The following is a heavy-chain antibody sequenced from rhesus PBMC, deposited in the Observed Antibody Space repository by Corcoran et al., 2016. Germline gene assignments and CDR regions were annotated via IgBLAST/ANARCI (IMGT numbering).Heavy chain of an antibody. V-gene: IGHV4-147*01. J-gene: IGHJ5-2*02. CDR3: ARDAISLDV. CDR1: GASLSRNY. CDR2: ISGNSETT. Sequence: QVQLQESGPGLVKPSETLPLTCAVSGASLSRNYCPWIRQSPGKGLEWIGNISGNSETTSYTPSLGGRVPISKDPSQNQFSLMLTSVTAADTAVYYCARDAISLDVWGRGVLVTVSS.